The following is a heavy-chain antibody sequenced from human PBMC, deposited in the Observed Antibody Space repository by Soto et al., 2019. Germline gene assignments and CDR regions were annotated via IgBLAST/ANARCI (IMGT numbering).Heavy chain of an antibody. Sequence: QVHLVQSGAEVKKPGSSVKVSCKASGGSFSTYAINWLRQAPGQGLEWMGGIIPLFGTENYAQNFQDRFTFTADKSTTTAYMEVRSLTSEDTAVYYCATGFWSVPIDHYFDYWGQGTLVTVSS. V-gene: IGHV1-69*06. CDR1: GGSFSTYA. D-gene: IGHD3-3*01. J-gene: IGHJ4*01. CDR3: ATGFWSVPIDHYFDY. CDR2: IIPLFGTE.